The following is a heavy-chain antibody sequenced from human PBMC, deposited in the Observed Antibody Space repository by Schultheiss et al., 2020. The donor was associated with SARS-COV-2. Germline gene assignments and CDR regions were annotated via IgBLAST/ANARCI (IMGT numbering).Heavy chain of an antibody. J-gene: IGHJ4*02. CDR2: ISSSGSTI. Sequence: GGSLRLSCAASGFTFSSYEMNWVRQAPGKGLEWVSYISSSGSTIYYADSVKGRFTISRDNAKNSLYLQMNSLRAEDTAVYYCASSAGGSYYSKPYYFDYWGQGTLVTVSS. CDR3: ASSAGGSYYSKPYYFDY. CDR1: GFTFSSYE. V-gene: IGHV3-48*03. D-gene: IGHD1-26*01.